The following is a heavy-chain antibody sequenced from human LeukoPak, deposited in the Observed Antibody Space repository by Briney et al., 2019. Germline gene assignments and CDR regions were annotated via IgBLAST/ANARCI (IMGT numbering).Heavy chain of an antibody. CDR2: IYYSGST. J-gene: IGHJ4*02. CDR3: ARLDTVTTRGFDY. Sequence: SETLSLTCSVSGASISSYYWSWIRQPPGKGLEWIGYIYYSGSTNYNPSLKSRVTISVDTSKNQFSLKLSSVTAADTAVYYCARLDTVTTRGFDYWGQGTLVTVSS. V-gene: IGHV4-59*08. CDR1: GASISSYY. D-gene: IGHD4-17*01.